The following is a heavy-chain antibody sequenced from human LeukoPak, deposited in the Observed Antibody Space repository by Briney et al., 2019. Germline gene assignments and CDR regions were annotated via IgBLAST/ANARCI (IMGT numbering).Heavy chain of an antibody. V-gene: IGHV4-38-2*02. CDR2: SGST. Sequence: KSSETLSLTCTVSGYSISSGYYWGWIRQPPGKGLEWIGSGSTYYNPSLKSRVTISVDTSKNQFSLKLSSVTAADTAVYYCARLLLPWYFDLWGRGTLVTVSS. CDR1: GYSISSGYY. J-gene: IGHJ2*01. CDR3: ARLLLPWYFDL. D-gene: IGHD2-21*02.